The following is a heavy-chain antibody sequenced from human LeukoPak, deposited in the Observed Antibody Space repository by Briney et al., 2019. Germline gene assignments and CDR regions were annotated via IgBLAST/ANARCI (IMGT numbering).Heavy chain of an antibody. CDR3: ARAPMVRGVIRMFDP. V-gene: IGHV4-59*01. CDR1: GGSISSYY. D-gene: IGHD3-10*01. CDR2: IYYSGST. J-gene: IGHJ5*02. Sequence: SETLSLTCTVSGGSISSYYWSWIRQPPGKGLEWIGYIYYSGSTNYNPSLKSRVTISVDTSKNQFSLKLSSVTAADTAAYYCARAPMVRGVIRMFDPWGQGTLVTVSS.